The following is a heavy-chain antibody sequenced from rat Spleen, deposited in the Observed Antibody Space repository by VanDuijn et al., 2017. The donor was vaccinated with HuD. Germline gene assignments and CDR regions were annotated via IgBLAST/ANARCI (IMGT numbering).Heavy chain of an antibody. D-gene: IGHD2-5*01. CDR2: ISYDGSTT. CDR1: GFTFSDYY. CDR3: GRQGYLRDWYFDF. J-gene: IGHJ1*01. V-gene: IGHV5-29*01. Sequence: EVQLVESGGGLVQPGRSLKLSCATSGFTFSDYYMAWVRQAPTKGLDWVATISYDGSTTYYRDSVKGRFTISRDNGKTTLYLEMDSLRSEDMATYYCGRQGYLRDWYFDFWGPGTMVTVSS.